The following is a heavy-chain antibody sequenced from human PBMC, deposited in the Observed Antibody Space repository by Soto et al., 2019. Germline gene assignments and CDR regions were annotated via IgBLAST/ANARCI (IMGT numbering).Heavy chain of an antibody. CDR1: GYTLTDLS. D-gene: IGHD3-3*01. CDR2: FDPEDGET. Sequence: ASVKVSCKVSGYTLTDLSMQWVRQAPGKGLEWMGGFDPEDGETIYAQKFQGRVTMTEDTATDTAYMELSSLRSEDTAVYYCATHRSGRFLEWLPEGSLGYWGQAIRVTVAS. V-gene: IGHV1-24*01. CDR3: ATHRSGRFLEWLPEGSLGY. J-gene: IGHJ4*02.